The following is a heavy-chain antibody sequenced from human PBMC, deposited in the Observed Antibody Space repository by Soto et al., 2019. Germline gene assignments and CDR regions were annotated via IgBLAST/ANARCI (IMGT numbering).Heavy chain of an antibody. V-gene: IGHV3-23*01. D-gene: IGHD3-3*01. CDR3: TTDAITTNYFDY. CDR1: GFSFESYA. J-gene: IGHJ4*02. Sequence: EVQLLESGGGLVQPGGSLRLSCAASGFSFESYAMNWVRQAPGKGLEWVSSISGDGDSIYYADSVKGRFTISRENSNSTLFLQMNSLRAEDTAIYYCTTDAITTNYFDYWGQGTLVTVSS. CDR2: ISGDGDSI.